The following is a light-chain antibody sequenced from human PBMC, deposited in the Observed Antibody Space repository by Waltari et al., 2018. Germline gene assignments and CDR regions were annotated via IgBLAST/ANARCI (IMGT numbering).Light chain of an antibody. V-gene: IGLV4-69*01. Sequence: QLVLPQPPSASAPLGASFKPTCPLTRLRSSYALAWVHPQPEKGPRNLTRVNIDGSHIKGDGISDRFSGSSSGAERHLSISSLQSEDEADYYCKTWGTGTYVFGSGTTLTVL. CDR3: KTWGTGTYV. CDR1: RLRSSYA. J-gene: IGLJ1*01. CDR2: VNIDGSH.